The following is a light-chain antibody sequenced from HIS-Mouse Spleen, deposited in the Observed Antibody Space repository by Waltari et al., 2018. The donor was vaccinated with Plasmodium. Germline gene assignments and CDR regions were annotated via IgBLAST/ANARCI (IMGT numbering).Light chain of an antibody. CDR3: QQRSNWPPLT. CDR2: KAS. V-gene: IGKV1-5*03. CDR1: QSISSW. Sequence: DIQMTQSPSTLSASVGARVTITCRASQSISSWLAWYQQKPGKAPKLLIYKASSLESGVPSRFSGSGSGTEFTLTISSLEPEDFAVYYCQQRSNWPPLTFGGGTKVEIK. J-gene: IGKJ4*01.